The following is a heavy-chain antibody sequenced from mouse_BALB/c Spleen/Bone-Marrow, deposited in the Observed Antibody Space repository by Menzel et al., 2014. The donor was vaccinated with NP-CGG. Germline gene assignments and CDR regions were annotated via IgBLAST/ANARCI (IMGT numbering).Heavy chain of an antibody. CDR2: ISPSDGYT. J-gene: IGHJ2*01. V-gene: IGHV1-69*02. Sequence: QVQLQQSGAELVRPGASVKLSCKASGYMFTSFWMNWVKQRPGQGLEWSGNISPSDGYTNYNQKFKDKATLTVDKSSSTAYMQLSSQTSEDSAVYYCIRAGTIITRWVDYWGQGTTLTGSS. CDR1: GYMFTSFW. CDR3: IRAGTIITRWVDY. D-gene: IGHD2-12*01.